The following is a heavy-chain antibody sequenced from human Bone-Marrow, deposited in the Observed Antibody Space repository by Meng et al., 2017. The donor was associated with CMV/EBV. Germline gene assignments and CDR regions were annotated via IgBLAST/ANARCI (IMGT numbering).Heavy chain of an antibody. V-gene: IGHV2-26*01. Sequence: SCPTLVKPTETLTLTCTVSGFSLSNARMGVSWIRQPPGKALEWRAHIFSNDEKSYSTSLKSRLTISKDTSKSQVVLTMTNMDPVDTATYYCARMEVVPAAIYYYYGMDVWGQGTTVTVSS. CDR2: IFSNDEK. D-gene: IGHD2-2*01. CDR1: GFSLSNARMG. CDR3: ARMEVVPAAIYYYYGMDV. J-gene: IGHJ6*02.